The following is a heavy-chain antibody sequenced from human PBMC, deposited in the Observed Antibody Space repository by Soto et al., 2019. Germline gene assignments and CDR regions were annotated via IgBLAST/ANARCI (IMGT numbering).Heavy chain of an antibody. V-gene: IGHV3-33*01. J-gene: IGHJ4*02. CDR2: IWYDGSNK. CDR1: GFTFSSYA. CDR3: AREIAAAGTWVDY. D-gene: IGHD6-13*01. Sequence: QVQLVESGGGVVQPGGSLRLSCAAPGFTFSSYAMHGVRQAPGKGLEWVAVIWYDGSNKYYADSVKGRFTISRDNSKNTLYLQMNSLRAEDTAVYYCAREIAAAGTWVDYWGQGTLVTVSS.